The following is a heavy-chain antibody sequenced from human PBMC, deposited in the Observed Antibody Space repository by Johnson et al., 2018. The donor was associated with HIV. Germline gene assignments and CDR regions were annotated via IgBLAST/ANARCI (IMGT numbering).Heavy chain of an antibody. D-gene: IGHD3-10*01. CDR1: GFTFSSYA. CDR3: AKCGDADAFDL. Sequence: VQVVESGGGVVQPGRSLRLSCAASGFTFSSYAMHWVRQAPGKGLEWVAVISYDGSNKYYADSVKGRFTITRDNSKNTLYLQMNSLRAEDTAVYYCAKCGDADAFDLWGQGTMV. V-gene: IGHV3-30*04. J-gene: IGHJ3*01. CDR2: ISYDGSNK.